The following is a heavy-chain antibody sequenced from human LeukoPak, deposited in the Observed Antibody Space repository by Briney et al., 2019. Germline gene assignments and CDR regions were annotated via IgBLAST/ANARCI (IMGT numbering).Heavy chain of an antibody. J-gene: IGHJ3*01. D-gene: IGHD1-14*01. CDR2: MLYDGSGI. V-gene: IGHV3-33*05. CDR3: ARDLASGNHPDGFDV. CDR1: GFSFRLYG. Sequence: PGRSLRLSCAASGFSFRLYGMHWARQAPGKGLEWVALMLYDGSGIYYADSVKGRFSVSRDNSNYMFYLQMTSLRAEDSAVYYCARDLASGNHPDGFDVWAQGTLVTVSS.